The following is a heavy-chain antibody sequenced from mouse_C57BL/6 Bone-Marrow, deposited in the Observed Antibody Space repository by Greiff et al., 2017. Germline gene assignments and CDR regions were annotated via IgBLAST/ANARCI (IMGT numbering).Heavy chain of an antibody. V-gene: IGHV7-3*01. CDR1: GFTFTDYY. J-gene: IGHJ2*01. CDR2: IRNKANGYTT. D-gene: IGHD2-4*01. Sequence: EVKLMEPGGGLVQPGGSLSLSCAASGFTFTDYYMSWVRQPPGQALEWLGFIRNKANGYTTEYSASVKGRFTISRDNSQSILYLQMNALRAEDSATEYCARCYDYDGFDYWGQGTTLTVSS. CDR3: ARCYDYDGFDY.